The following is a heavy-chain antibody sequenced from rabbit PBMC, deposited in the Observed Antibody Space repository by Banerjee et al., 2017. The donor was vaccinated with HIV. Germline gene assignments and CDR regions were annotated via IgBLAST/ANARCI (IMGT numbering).Heavy chain of an antibody. D-gene: IGHD1-1*01. Sequence: QEQLEESGGGLVKPEGSLTLTCTASGFSFSSSYWMSWVRQAPGKGLEWIACINSNTGNTVYASWAKGRFTITRSTSLNTVTLQMTSLTAADTATYFCARDLAAIIGWNFGLWGQGTLVTVS. CDR3: ARDLAAIIGWNFGL. J-gene: IGHJ3*01. V-gene: IGHV1S45*01. CDR2: INSNTGNT. CDR1: GFSFSSSYW.